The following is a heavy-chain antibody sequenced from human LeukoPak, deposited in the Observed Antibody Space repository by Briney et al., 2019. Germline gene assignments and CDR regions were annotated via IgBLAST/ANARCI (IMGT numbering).Heavy chain of an antibody. CDR1: GGSISSYY. D-gene: IGHD3-3*01. CDR3: ARGFSPLRLPFDY. CDR2: ISASGST. V-gene: IGHV4-4*07. Sequence: SETLSLTCTVSGGSISSYYWSWIGQPAGKGLEWIWRISASGSTNYNPSLKSRLTMSVDTSKNQFSLNLSSVTAADTAVYYCARGFSPLRLPFDYWGQGTLVTVSS. J-gene: IGHJ4*02.